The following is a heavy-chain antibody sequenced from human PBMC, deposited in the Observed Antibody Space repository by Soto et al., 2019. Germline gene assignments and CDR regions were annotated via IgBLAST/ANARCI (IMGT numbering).Heavy chain of an antibody. D-gene: IGHD3-10*01. CDR1: GGSISSYY. J-gene: IGHJ6*02. CDR3: ARVRITMVRGVPHYYYYYGMDV. Sequence: SETLSLTCTVSGGSISSYYWSWIRQPPGKGLEWIGYIYYSGSTNYNPSLKSRVTISVDTSKNQFSLKLSSVTAADTAVYYCARVRITMVRGVPHYYYYYGMDVWGQGTTVT. CDR2: IYYSGST. V-gene: IGHV4-59*01.